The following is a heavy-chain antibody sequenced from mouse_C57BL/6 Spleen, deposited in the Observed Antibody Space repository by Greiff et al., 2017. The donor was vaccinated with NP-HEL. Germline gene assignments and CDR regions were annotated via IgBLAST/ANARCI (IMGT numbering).Heavy chain of an antibody. D-gene: IGHD2-1*01. CDR1: GYTFTSYW. Sequence: QVQLQQPGAELVMPGASVKLSCKASGYTFTSYWMHWVKQRPGQGLEWIGEIDPSDSYTNYNQKFKGKSTLTVDKSSSTAYMQLSSLTSEDSAVYYCARSGNYGNYVFDYWGQGTTLTVSS. CDR2: IDPSDSYT. V-gene: IGHV1-69*01. J-gene: IGHJ2*01. CDR3: ARSGNYGNYVFDY.